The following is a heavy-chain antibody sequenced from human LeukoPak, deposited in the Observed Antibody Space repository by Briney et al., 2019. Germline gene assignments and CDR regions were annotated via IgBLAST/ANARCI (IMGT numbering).Heavy chain of an antibody. CDR3: TRDHVDIVAQGPPGFDY. Sequence: GGSLRLSCTASGFTFGDYAMSWVRQAPGKGLEWVGFIRSKAYGGTTEYAASVKGRFTISRDDSKSIAYLQMNSLKTEDTAVYYCTRDHVDIVAQGPPGFDYWGQGTLVTVSS. V-gene: IGHV3-49*04. CDR1: GFTFGDYA. CDR2: IRSKAYGGTT. D-gene: IGHD5-12*01. J-gene: IGHJ4*02.